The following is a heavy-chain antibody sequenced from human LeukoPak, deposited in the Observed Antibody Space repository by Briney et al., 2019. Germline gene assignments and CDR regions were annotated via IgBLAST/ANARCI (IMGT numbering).Heavy chain of an antibody. CDR2: IYTSGTI. D-gene: IGHD6-19*01. CDR3: ARGRRYSSGWYGIR. V-gene: IGHV4-4*07. CDR1: GGSISSYY. J-gene: IGHJ4*02. Sequence: PSETLSLTCTVSGGSISSYYWSWIRQPAGTALEWIGRIYTSGTITYNPSLKSRVTISVDTSKNQFSLKLSSVTAADTAVYYCARGRRYSSGWYGIRWGQGTLVTVSS.